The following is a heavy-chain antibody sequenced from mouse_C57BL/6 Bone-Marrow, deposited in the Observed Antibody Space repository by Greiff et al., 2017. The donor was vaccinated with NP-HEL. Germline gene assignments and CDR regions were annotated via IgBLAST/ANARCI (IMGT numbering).Heavy chain of an antibody. V-gene: IGHV1-75*01. D-gene: IGHD2-1*01. CDR1: GYTFNDYY. Sequence: VQLQQSGPELVKPGASVKISCTASGYTFNDYYINWVKQRPGQGLEWIGWIFPGSGSTYYNDKFKGKATLTVDKSSSTAYMLLSILTSEDSAVYFCARLGYGNFDYWGQGTTLTVSS. J-gene: IGHJ2*01. CDR2: IFPGSGST. CDR3: ARLGYGNFDY.